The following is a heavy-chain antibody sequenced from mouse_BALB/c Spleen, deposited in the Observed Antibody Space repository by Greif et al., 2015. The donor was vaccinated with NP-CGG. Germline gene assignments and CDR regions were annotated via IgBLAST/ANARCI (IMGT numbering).Heavy chain of an antibody. CDR3: ARSITTGFAY. CDR2: IFPGSGNT. J-gene: IGHJ3*01. D-gene: IGHD2-4*01. Sequence: VQLQQSGPELVKPGASVKISCKASGYSFTSYYIHWVKQRPGQGLEWIGWIFPGSGNTKYNEKFKGKATLTADTSSSTAYMQLSSLTSEDSAVYYCARSITTGFAYWGQGTLVTDSA. V-gene: IGHV1-66*01. CDR1: GYSFTSYY.